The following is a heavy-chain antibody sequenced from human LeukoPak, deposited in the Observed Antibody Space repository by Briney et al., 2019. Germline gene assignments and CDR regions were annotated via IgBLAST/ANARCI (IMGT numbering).Heavy chain of an antibody. V-gene: IGHV1-24*01. Sequence: ASVKVSCKVSGYTLTELSMHWVRQAPGKGLEWMGGFDPEDGETIYAQKFQGRFTISRDNSKNTLYLQMNSLRAEDTAVYYCAKGETAIRFLETLFDYWGQGTLVTVSS. D-gene: IGHD3-3*01. CDR1: GYTLTELS. J-gene: IGHJ4*02. CDR3: AKGETAIRFLETLFDY. CDR2: FDPEDGET.